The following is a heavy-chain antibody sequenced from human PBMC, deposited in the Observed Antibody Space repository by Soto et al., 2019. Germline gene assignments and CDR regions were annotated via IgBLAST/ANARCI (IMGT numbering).Heavy chain of an antibody. J-gene: IGHJ4*02. CDR1: GFTFSGYE. D-gene: IGHD7-27*01. V-gene: IGHV3-48*03. CDR2: ISSGGISI. CDR3: ARDLLNFWAVFDY. Sequence: GGSLRLSCAASGFTFSGYEMNWVRQAPGKGLEWVSYISSGGISIYYADSVKGRFTISRDNAKNSLYLQMSSLRAEDTAVYYCARDLLNFWAVFDYWGQGTLVTAPQ.